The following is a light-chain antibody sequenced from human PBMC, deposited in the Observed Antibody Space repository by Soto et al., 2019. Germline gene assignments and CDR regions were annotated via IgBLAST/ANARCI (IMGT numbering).Light chain of an antibody. CDR3: QQNKSWT. CDR1: QSISSW. Sequence: DIQMTQSPSTLSASVGDRVTITCRASQSISSWLAWYQQKPGKAPKLLIYDASSLESGVPSRFSGSGSGTEFTLTISSLQPDDFASYYCQQNKSWTFGQGTKVEIK. V-gene: IGKV1-5*01. CDR2: DAS. J-gene: IGKJ1*01.